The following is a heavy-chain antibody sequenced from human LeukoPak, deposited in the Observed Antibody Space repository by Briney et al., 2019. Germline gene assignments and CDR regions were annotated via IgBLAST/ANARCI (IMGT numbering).Heavy chain of an antibody. Sequence: PGRSLRLSCAASGFTFSSYGMHWVRQAPGKGPEWVAVISYDGSNKYYADSVKGRFTISRDNSKNTLYLQMNSLRAEDTAVYYCARDRLYCSGGSCYSLGMDVWGQGTTVTVSS. CDR3: ARDRLYCSGGSCYSLGMDV. D-gene: IGHD2-15*01. V-gene: IGHV3-30*03. J-gene: IGHJ6*02. CDR1: GFTFSSYG. CDR2: ISYDGSNK.